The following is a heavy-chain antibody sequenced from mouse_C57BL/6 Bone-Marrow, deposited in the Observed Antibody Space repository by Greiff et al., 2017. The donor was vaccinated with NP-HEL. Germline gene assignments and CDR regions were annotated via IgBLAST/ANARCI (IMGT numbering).Heavy chain of an antibody. Sequence: QVQLKQPGAELVKPGASVKMSCKASGYTFTSYWITWVKQRPGQGLEWIGDIYPGSGSTNYNEKFKSKATLTVDKSSSTAYMQLSSLTSEDSAVYYCAREVYYESCAFAYWGQGTLVTVSA. CDR3: AREVYYESCAFAY. CDR2: IYPGSGST. V-gene: IGHV1-55*01. J-gene: IGHJ3*01. CDR1: GYTFTSYW. D-gene: IGHD1-1*01.